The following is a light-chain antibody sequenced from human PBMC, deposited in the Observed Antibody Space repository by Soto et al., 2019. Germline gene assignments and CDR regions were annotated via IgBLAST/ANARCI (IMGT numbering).Light chain of an antibody. V-gene: IGLV1-40*01. J-gene: IGLJ3*02. Sequence: QSALTQPPSVSGAPGQRVTISCTGSSSNIGAGYDVHWYQQLPGTAPKLLIYGNNNRPSGVPDRFSGSKSATSDSLAITGLQAEDEADYYCQSYDSSLSGWVFGGGTQLTVL. CDR3: QSYDSSLSGWV. CDR1: SSNIGAGYD. CDR2: GNN.